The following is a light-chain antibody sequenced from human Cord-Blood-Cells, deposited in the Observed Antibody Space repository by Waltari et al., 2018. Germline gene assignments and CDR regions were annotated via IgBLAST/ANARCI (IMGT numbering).Light chain of an antibody. J-gene: IGLJ3*02. Sequence: SYVLTQPPSVSVAPGQTARITGGGNNIGSKRGHWYQQKPGQAPVLGIYYDSDRPSGIPERFSGSNSGNTATLTISRVEAGDEADYYCQVWDSSSDHWVFGGGTKLTVL. V-gene: IGLV3-21*04. CDR1: NIGSKR. CDR2: YDS. CDR3: QVWDSSSDHWV.